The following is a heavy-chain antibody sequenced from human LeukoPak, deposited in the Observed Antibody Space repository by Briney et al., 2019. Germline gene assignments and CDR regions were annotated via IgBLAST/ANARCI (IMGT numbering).Heavy chain of an antibody. CDR1: GFTFSSYG. CDR3: AKDKAAASARGSVFDY. Sequence: PGGSLRLSCAASGFTFSSYGMHWVRQAPGKGLEWVAFIRYDGSNKYYADSVKGRFTISRDNSKNTLYLQMNSLRAEDTAVYYCAKDKAAASARGSVFDYWGQGTLVTVSS. V-gene: IGHV3-30*02. CDR2: IRYDGSNK. D-gene: IGHD6-13*01. J-gene: IGHJ4*02.